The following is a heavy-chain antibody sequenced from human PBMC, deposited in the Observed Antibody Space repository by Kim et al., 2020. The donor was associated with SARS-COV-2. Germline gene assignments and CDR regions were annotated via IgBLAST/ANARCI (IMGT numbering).Heavy chain of an antibody. D-gene: IGHD2-2*01. CDR3: AAAPVFLGYCSSTSCYVGYFDL. CDR1: GFTFTSSA. Sequence: SVKVSCKASGFTFTSSAVQWVRQARGQRLEWIGWIVVGSGNTNYAQKFQERVTITRDMSTSTAYMELSSLRSEDTAVYYCAAAPVFLGYCSSTSCYVGYFDLWGRGTLVTVSS. J-gene: IGHJ2*01. V-gene: IGHV1-58*01. CDR2: IVVGSGNT.